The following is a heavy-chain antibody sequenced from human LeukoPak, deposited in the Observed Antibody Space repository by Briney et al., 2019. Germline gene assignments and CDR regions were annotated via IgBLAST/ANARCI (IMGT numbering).Heavy chain of an antibody. CDR1: GFTFTYAW. D-gene: IGHD3-22*01. Sequence: GGSLRLSCAASGFTFTYAWMSWVRQAPGKGLECVGRIISKTSGGTTEYAAPVKGRFTISRDDSTDTVYLQMNSPKTEDTAVYYCIADTAESSAYPFDYWGQGTTVTVSS. J-gene: IGHJ4*02. V-gene: IGHV3-15*01. CDR2: IISKTSGGTT. CDR3: IADTAESSAYPFDY.